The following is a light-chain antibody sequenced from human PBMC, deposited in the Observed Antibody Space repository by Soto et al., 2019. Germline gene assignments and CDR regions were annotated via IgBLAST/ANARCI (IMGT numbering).Light chain of an antibody. CDR2: RTN. Sequence: QSVLTQPPSASGTPGQRITISCSGSTSNIGSHYVYWYQQLPGTAPKLLIYRTNLRPSGIPDRLSGSKSGTSASLAISGLRSEDEADYYCAAWDGSLSGVVFGGGTKLTVL. J-gene: IGLJ2*01. CDR3: AAWDGSLSGVV. V-gene: IGLV1-47*01. CDR1: TSNIGSHY.